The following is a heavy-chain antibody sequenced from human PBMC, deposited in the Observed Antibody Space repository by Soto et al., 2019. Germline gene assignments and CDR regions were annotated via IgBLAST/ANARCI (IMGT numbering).Heavy chain of an antibody. J-gene: IGHJ6*02. CDR3: ARSTLPNYYYYGMDV. CDR2: ISSSSSYT. V-gene: IGHV3-11*06. Sequence: GGSLRLSCAASGFTFSDYYMSWIRQAPGKGLEWVSYISSSSSYTNYADSVKGRFTISRYNAKNSLYLQMNSLRAEDTAVYYCARSTLPNYYYYGMDVWGQGTTVTVSS. CDR1: GFTFSDYY.